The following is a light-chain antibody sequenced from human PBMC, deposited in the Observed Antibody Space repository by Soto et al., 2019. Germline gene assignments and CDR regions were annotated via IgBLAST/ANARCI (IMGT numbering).Light chain of an antibody. CDR3: DQYGRT. Sequence: EIVMTQSPATLSVSPGERATLSCRASQSVSSNLAWYQQKPGQAPRLLIYGASTRATGIPARFSGSGSGTDFTLTISRLERADFAIYYCDQYGRTFGQGTKVDIK. V-gene: IGKV3D-15*01. CDR1: QSVSSN. CDR2: GAS. J-gene: IGKJ1*01.